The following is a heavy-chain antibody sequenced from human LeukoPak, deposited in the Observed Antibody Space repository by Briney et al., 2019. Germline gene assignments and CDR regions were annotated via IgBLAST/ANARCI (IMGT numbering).Heavy chain of an antibody. J-gene: IGHJ4*02. CDR1: GFTFSSYT. CDR2: ISSSSSTI. Sequence: GGSLRLSCAASGFTFSSYTMNWVRQAPGKGLEWVSYISSSSSTIYYADSVKGRFTISRDNAKNSLYLQMNSLRAEDTAVYYCARGRRYDSSGPYDYWGQGTLVTVSS. D-gene: IGHD3-22*01. CDR3: ARGRRYDSSGPYDY. V-gene: IGHV3-48*01.